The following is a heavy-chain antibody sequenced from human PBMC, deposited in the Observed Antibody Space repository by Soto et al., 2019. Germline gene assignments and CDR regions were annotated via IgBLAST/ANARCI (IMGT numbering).Heavy chain of an antibody. CDR1: GFTFSNAW. Sequence: GGSLRLSCAASGFTFSNAWMSWVRQAPGKGLEWVGRIKSKTDGGTTDYAAPVKGRFTISRDDSKNTLYLQMNSLKTEDTAVYYCTTSIKYSNYDNSYYWGQGTLVTVSS. D-gene: IGHD4-4*01. CDR3: TTSIKYSNYDNSYY. CDR2: IKSKTDGGTT. V-gene: IGHV3-15*01. J-gene: IGHJ4*02.